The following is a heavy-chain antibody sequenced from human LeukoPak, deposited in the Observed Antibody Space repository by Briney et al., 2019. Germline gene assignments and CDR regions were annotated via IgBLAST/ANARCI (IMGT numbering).Heavy chain of an antibody. V-gene: IGHV1-69*06. CDR3: TRGAFNYNDGYYHGMDV. D-gene: IGHD1-1*01. Sequence: SVKVSCKASGGTFSSSGINWMRQAPGQGLEWVGGIIPIFDTPNYAHKFQGRVTITADKSTSTAYMELSSLRSEDTAVYYCTRGAFNYNDGYYHGMDVWGKGTTVTVSS. CDR1: GGTFSSSG. J-gene: IGHJ6*04. CDR2: IIPIFDTP.